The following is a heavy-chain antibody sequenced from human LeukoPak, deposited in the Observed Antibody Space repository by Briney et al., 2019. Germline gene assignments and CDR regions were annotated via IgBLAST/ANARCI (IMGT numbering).Heavy chain of an antibody. J-gene: IGHJ4*02. D-gene: IGHD3-16*01. CDR1: GGSISSYY. CDR2: IYYSGST. Sequence: SETLSLTCTVSGGSISSYYWSWIRQPPGKGLEWIGYIYYSGSTNYNPSLKSRVTISVDTSKNQFSLKLSSVTAADTAVYYCARHDYGHYLYFDYWGQGTLVTVSS. CDR3: ARHDYGHYLYFDY. V-gene: IGHV4-59*08.